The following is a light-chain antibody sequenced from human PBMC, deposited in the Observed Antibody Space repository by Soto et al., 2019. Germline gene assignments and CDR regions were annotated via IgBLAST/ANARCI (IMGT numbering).Light chain of an antibody. CDR3: SSYTSTMTNV. Sequence: QSALTQPASVSGSPGQSITISCTGTSSNVGGFNSVSWYHLRPGTAPKLILYDVVDRPSGVSYRFSGSNSGNAASLTISGLKAAVEAEYFCSSYTSTMTNVFGSGTQLTVL. CDR1: SSNVGGFNS. J-gene: IGLJ1*01. CDR2: DVV. V-gene: IGLV2-14*03.